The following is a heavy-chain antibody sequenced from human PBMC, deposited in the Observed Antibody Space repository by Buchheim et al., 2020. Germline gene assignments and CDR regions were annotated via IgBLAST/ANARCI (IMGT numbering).Heavy chain of an antibody. CDR2: IYSSGSA. V-gene: IGHV4-31*03. Sequence: QVQLQESGPGLVKPSQTLSLTCTVSGVSISSGGYYWSWIRQHTGKGLEWIGHIYSSGSAYYNPSLESRVTISVATSKNQFSLKVNSVTAADTAVYYCARGRGTIFGVFITWGQGTL. D-gene: IGHD3-3*01. CDR3: ARGRGTIFGVFIT. CDR1: GVSISSGGYY. J-gene: IGHJ5*02.